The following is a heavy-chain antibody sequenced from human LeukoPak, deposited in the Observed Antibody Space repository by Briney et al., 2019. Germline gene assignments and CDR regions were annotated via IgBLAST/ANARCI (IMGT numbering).Heavy chain of an antibody. CDR3: AKKGATTGDFDY. D-gene: IGHD1-26*01. CDR1: GFTFSSYA. CDR2: ISYDGSNK. V-gene: IGHV3-30-3*02. J-gene: IGHJ4*02. Sequence: GGSLRLSCAASGFTFSSYAIHWVRQAPGKGLEWVAVISYDGSNKYYADSVKGRFTISRDNSKNTLYLQMNSLRAEDTAVYYCAKKGATTGDFDYWGQGTLVTVSS.